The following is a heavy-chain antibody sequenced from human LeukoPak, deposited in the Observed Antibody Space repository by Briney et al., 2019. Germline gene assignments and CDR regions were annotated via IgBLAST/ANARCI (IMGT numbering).Heavy chain of an antibody. CDR2: IYYSGST. Sequence: SETLSLTCTVSGGSISSSSYYWGWIRQPPGKGLEWIGSIYYSGSTYYNPSLRSRVTISEDTSKNQFSLKLSSVTAADTAVYYCARTTYGDMCYFDYWGQGTLVTVSS. V-gene: IGHV4-39*01. CDR3: ARTTYGDMCYFDY. D-gene: IGHD4-17*01. CDR1: GGSISSSSYY. J-gene: IGHJ4*02.